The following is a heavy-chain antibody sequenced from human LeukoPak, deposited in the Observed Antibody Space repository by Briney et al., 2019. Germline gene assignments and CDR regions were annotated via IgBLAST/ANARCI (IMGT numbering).Heavy chain of an antibody. Sequence: GGSLRLSCAASGFTFSSYWMHWVRQAPGKGLVWVSRINSDGSSTSYADSVKGRFTVSRDNAKNTLYLQMNSLRAEDTAVYYCARDSSSYYYYYYMDVWGKGTTVTVSS. D-gene: IGHD6-13*01. CDR2: INSDGSST. CDR1: GFTFSSYW. V-gene: IGHV3-74*01. CDR3: ARDSSSYYYYYYMDV. J-gene: IGHJ6*03.